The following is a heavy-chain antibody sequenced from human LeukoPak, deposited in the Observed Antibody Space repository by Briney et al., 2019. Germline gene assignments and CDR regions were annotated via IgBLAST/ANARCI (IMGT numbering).Heavy chain of an antibody. V-gene: IGHV4-59*01. CDR2: IYYSGST. CDR1: GGSISSYY. J-gene: IGHJ4*02. CDR3: ARDRDSSGYYDY. D-gene: IGHD3-22*01. Sequence: SETLSLTCTVSGGSISSYYWSWLRQPPGKGLEWIGYIYYSGSTNYNPSLKSRVTISVDTSKNQFSLKLSSVTAADTAVYYCARDRDSSGYYDYWGQGTLVTVSS.